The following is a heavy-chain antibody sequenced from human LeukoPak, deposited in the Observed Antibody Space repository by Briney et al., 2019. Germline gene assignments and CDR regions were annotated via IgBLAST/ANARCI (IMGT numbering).Heavy chain of an antibody. CDR2: INPNSGDT. Sequence: GASVKVSCKASGYTFTDYFMHWVGQAPGQGLEWMGWINPNSGDTNYAQKFQGRVTMTRDTSIRTAYMELSSLRSDDTAVYYCARVWPCINGVCPDVSEYWGQGTRVTVSS. J-gene: IGHJ4*02. CDR1: GYTFTDYF. CDR3: ARVWPCINGVCPDVSEY. V-gene: IGHV1-2*02. D-gene: IGHD2-8*01.